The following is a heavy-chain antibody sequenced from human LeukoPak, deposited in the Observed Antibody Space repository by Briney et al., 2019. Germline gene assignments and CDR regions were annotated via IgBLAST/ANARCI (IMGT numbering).Heavy chain of an antibody. CDR2: INHSGST. J-gene: IGHJ6*03. CDR3: ARHDYYDSSGFHYYMDV. CDR1: GGSFSGYY. V-gene: IGHV4-34*01. D-gene: IGHD3-22*01. Sequence: SETLSLTCAVYGGSFSGYYWSWIRQPPGKGLEWIGEINHSGSTNYNPSLKSRVTISVDTSKNQFSLKLSSVTAADTAVYYCARHDYYDSSGFHYYMDVWGKGTTVTVSS.